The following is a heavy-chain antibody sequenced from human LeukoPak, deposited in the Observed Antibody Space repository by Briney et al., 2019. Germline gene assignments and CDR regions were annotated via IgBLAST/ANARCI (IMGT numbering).Heavy chain of an antibody. CDR3: ARENCSGGTCYSNSNGMDV. V-gene: IGHV4-61*01. CDR2: IQNSATT. J-gene: IGHJ6*02. Sequence: KPSETLSLTCTVSGGSVNSGSYFWSWFRQPPGKRLEWIGYIQNSATTNYNPSLESRVAIFVDSSKSQFSLKLTSVTATDTAVYYCARENCSGGTCYSNSNGMDVWGQGTTVTVSS. D-gene: IGHD2-15*01. CDR1: GGSVNSGSYF.